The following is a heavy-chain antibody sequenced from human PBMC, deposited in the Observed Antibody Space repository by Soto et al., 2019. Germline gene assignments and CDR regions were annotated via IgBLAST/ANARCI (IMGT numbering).Heavy chain of an antibody. V-gene: IGHV1-69*13. Sequence: SVKVSCKASRVAFSKFIVTWVRQAPGLGLEWVGGIIPIFGTANYAQKFQGRVTITADESTSTSYMEVNNLRSEDTAVYYCAKVRYSSPMGYYYGMDVWGKETTVIVSS. CDR2: IIPIFGTA. J-gene: IGHJ6*04. CDR3: AKVRYSSPMGYYYGMDV. D-gene: IGHD6-19*01. CDR1: RVAFSKFI.